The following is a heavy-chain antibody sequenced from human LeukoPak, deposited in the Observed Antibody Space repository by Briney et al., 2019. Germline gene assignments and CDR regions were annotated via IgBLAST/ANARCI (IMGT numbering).Heavy chain of an antibody. J-gene: IGHJ5*02. CDR1: GYTFTSYG. CDR2: INPNIGGT. V-gene: IGHV1-2*02. CDR3: AREGPLRLPYFDP. D-gene: IGHD4-17*01. Sequence: ASVKVSCKASGYTFTSYGTSWVRQAPGQGLEWMGWINPNIGGTNYAQKFQGRVTMTRDTSISTAYMELSSLRSDDTAVYYCAREGPLRLPYFDPWGQGTLVTVSS.